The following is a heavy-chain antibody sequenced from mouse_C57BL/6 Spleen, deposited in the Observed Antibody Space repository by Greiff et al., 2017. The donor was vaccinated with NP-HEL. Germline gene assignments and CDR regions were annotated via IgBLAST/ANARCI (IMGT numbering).Heavy chain of an antibody. CDR3: ARSGQLRSGLNYFDY. V-gene: IGHV1-75*01. CDR1: GYTFTDYY. Sequence: QVQLKESGPELVKPGASVKISCKASGYTFTDYYINWVKQRPGQGLEWIGWIFPGSGSTYYNEKFKGKATLTVDKSSSTAYMLLSSLTSEDSAVYFCARSGQLRSGLNYFDYWGQGTTLTVSS. J-gene: IGHJ2*01. CDR2: IFPGSGST. D-gene: IGHD3-2*02.